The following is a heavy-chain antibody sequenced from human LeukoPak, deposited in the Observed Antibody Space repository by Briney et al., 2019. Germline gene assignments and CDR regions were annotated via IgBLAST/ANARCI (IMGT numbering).Heavy chain of an antibody. J-gene: IGHJ4*02. CDR2: IWYDGSNK. CDR1: GFTFSNYG. CDR3: ARDPGGYSNYLDY. V-gene: IGHV3-33*01. Sequence: PGRSLRLSCAASGFTFSNYGMHWVRQAPGKGLEWVAVIWYDGSNKYYADSVKGRFTISRDNSKNTLFLQMKSLRAEDTAVYYCARDPGGYSNYLDYWGQGTLITVSS. D-gene: IGHD4-11*01.